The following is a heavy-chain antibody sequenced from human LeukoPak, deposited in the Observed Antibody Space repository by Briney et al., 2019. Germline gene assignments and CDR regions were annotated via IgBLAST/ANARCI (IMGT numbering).Heavy chain of an antibody. Sequence: GGSLRLSCATSGFTFNNYAMTWVRQAPGKGLEWVSAIRSSGATTYYADSVKGRFTISRDNAKNSLYLQMNSLRAEDTAVYYCARDYGGNPPCFDYWGQGTLVTVSS. D-gene: IGHD4-23*01. J-gene: IGHJ4*02. CDR2: IRSSGATT. CDR3: ARDYGGNPPCFDY. V-gene: IGHV3-23*01. CDR1: GFTFNNYA.